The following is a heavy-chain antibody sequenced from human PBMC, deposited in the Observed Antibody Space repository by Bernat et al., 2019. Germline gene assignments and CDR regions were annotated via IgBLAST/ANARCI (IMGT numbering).Heavy chain of an antibody. CDR2: ISYNGSNK. D-gene: IGHD3-3*01. CDR1: GFTFSSYA. CDR3: ARDPGYDFWSGYLYYYYGMDV. Sequence: QVQLVESGGGVVQPGRSLRLSCAASGFTFSSYAMHWVRQAPGKGLEWVAVISYNGSNKYYAGSVKGRFTISRDNSKNTLYLQMNSLRAEDTAVYYCARDPGYDFWSGYLYYYYGMDVWGQGTTVTVSS. J-gene: IGHJ6*02. V-gene: IGHV3-30-3*01.